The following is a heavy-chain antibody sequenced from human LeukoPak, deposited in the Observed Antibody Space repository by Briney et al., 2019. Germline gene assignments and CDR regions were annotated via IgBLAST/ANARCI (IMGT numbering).Heavy chain of an antibody. J-gene: IGHJ4*02. V-gene: IGHV3-15*01. CDR1: GFTFSNAW. CDR3: AKVHISGSYGN. D-gene: IGHD1-26*01. Sequence: GGSLRLSCAASGFTFSNAWMSWVRQAPGKGLEWVGRIKSKTDGGTTDYAAPVKGRFTISRDDSKNTLYLQMNSLKTEDTAVYYCAKVHISGSYGNWGQGTLVTVSS. CDR2: IKSKTDGGTT.